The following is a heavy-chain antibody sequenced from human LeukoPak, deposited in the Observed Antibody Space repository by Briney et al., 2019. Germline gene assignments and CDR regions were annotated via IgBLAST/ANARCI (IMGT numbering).Heavy chain of an antibody. D-gene: IGHD6-13*01. CDR3: AREVIAAHNWFDP. V-gene: IGHV4-61*02. Sequence: NASETLSLTCTVSGASISSGSYSWSWIRQPAGKGLEWIGRFYTSGSTNYNPSLKSRVTMSADTSKNQFSLNLSSVTAADTAVYYCAREVIAAHNWFDPWGQGTLVTVSS. CDR1: GASISSGSYS. J-gene: IGHJ5*02. CDR2: FYTSGST.